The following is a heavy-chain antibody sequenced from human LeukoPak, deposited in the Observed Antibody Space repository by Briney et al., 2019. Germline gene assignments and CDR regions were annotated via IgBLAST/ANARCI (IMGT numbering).Heavy chain of an antibody. D-gene: IGHD4-11*01. CDR2: ISSDGTNK. CDR1: GFTFSSYS. V-gene: IGHV3-30*05. J-gene: IGHJ4*02. CDR3: ARQLYSNQYYFDY. Sequence: GGSLRLSCAASGFTFSSYSMNWDRQAPGKGLEWVAVISSDGTNKYYADSVKGRFTISRDNSQNTLSLQVNSLRAEDTAVYYCARQLYSNQYYFDYWGQGTLVTVSS.